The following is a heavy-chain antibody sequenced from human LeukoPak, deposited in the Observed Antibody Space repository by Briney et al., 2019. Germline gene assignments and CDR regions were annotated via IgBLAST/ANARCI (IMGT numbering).Heavy chain of an antibody. CDR1: GFTFSSYA. Sequence: AGGSLRLSCAASGFTFSSYAMNWVRQAPGKGLEWVSTISGSGGSTYYADSVKGRFTISRDNAKNSLYLQMNSLRAEDTAVYYCARGNNGPDYWGQGTLVTVSS. CDR3: ARGNNGPDY. V-gene: IGHV3-23*01. D-gene: IGHD2-8*01. CDR2: ISGSGGST. J-gene: IGHJ4*02.